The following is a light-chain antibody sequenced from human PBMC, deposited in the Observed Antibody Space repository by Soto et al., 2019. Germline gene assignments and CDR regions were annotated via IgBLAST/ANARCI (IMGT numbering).Light chain of an antibody. CDR1: QSVSSSY. CDR3: QHYNSYSEA. J-gene: IGKJ1*01. CDR2: GAS. V-gene: IGKV3-20*01. Sequence: VVLTQSPGTLSLSPGNRAILSCKASQSVSSSYLAWYQHKPGQTPRLLIYGASTRATGIPARFSGSGSGTEFTLTISSLQPDDFATYYCQHYNSYSEAFGQGTKVDIK.